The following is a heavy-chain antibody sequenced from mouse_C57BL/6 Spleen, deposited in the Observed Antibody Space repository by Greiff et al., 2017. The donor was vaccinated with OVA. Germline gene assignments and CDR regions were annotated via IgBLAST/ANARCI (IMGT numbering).Heavy chain of an antibody. CDR1: GFNIKDDY. D-gene: IGHD3-2*02. Sequence: EVHLVESGAELVRPGASVKLSCTASGFNIKDDYMHWVKQRPEQGLEWIGWIDPENGDTEYASKFQGKATITADTSSNTAYLQLSSLTSEDTAVYYCTTWGAAQATWFAYWGQGTLVTVSA. CDR3: TTWGAAQATWFAY. V-gene: IGHV14-4*01. J-gene: IGHJ3*01. CDR2: IDPENGDT.